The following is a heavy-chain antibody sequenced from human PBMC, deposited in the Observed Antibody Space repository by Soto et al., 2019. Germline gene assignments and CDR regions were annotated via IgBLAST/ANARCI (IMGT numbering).Heavy chain of an antibody. J-gene: IGHJ4*02. D-gene: IGHD4-17*01. CDR3: ARDFYGDYEGYFDY. V-gene: IGHV3-30-3*01. CDR2: ISYDGSNK. Sequence: QVQLAESGGGVVQPGRSLRLSCAASGFTFSSYAMHWVRQAPGKGLEWVAVISYDGSNKYYADSVKGRFTISRDNSKNTLYLQMNSLRAEDTAVYYCARDFYGDYEGYFDYWGQGTLVTVSS. CDR1: GFTFSSYA.